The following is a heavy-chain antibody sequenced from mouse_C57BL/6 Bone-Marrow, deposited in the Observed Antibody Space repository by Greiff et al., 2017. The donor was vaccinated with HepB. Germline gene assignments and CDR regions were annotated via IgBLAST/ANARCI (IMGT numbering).Heavy chain of an antibody. CDR1: GFTFSDYY. Sequence: EVKLMESEGGLVQPGRSMKLSCTASGFTFSDYYMAWVRQVPEKGLEWVANINYDGSSTYYLDSLKSRFIISRDNTKNILYLQMSSLKSEDTATYYCAREGSRWYFDVWGTGTTVTVSS. V-gene: IGHV5-16*01. CDR3: AREGSRWYFDV. J-gene: IGHJ1*03. CDR2: INYDGSST. D-gene: IGHD1-1*01.